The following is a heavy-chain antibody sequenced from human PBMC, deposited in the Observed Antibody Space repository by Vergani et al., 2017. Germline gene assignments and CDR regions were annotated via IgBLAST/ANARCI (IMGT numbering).Heavy chain of an antibody. D-gene: IGHD1-26*01. CDR2: IKEVGTEK. J-gene: IGHJ4*02. Sequence: EVQLVESGGDFVQPGGSLTLSCAASGFNVGHYWMSWVRQAPGKGLEWVANIKEVGTEKYYLDSVKGRFTISRDIAENSIYLEMNSLRVEDTAVYYCAREGVPRCCIVGAPDFWGQGTQVTVSS. V-gene: IGHV3-7*01. CDR1: GFNVGHYW. CDR3: AREGVPRCCIVGAPDF.